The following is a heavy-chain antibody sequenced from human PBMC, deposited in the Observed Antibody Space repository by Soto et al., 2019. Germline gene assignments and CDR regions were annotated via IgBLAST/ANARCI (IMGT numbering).Heavy chain of an antibody. CDR3: AKEGVYYFDY. V-gene: IGHV3-30*18. Sequence: ESGGGVVQPGRSLRLSCAASGFTFSSYGMHWVRQAPGKGLEWVAVISYDGSNKYYADSVKGRFTISRDNSKNTLYLQMNSLRAEDTAVYYCAKEGVYYFDYWGQGTLVTVSS. CDR2: ISYDGSNK. CDR1: GFTFSSYG. J-gene: IGHJ4*02. D-gene: IGHD2-8*01.